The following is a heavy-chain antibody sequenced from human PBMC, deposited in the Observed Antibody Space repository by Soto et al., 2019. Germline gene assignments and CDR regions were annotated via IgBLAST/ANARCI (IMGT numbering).Heavy chain of an antibody. CDR2: INPRSGDT. J-gene: IGHJ5*02. CDR3: GRDGVGATPLGWFDP. V-gene: IGHV1-2*06. D-gene: IGHD1-26*01. CDR1: GYTFIGYY. Sequence: QVQLVQSGAEVKKPGASVKVSCKASGYTFIGYYIHWVRQAPGQGLEWMGRINPRSGDTTYAQKFQGRLTMTRDTSISTAYMELSSLRSDATAVYCCGRDGVGATPLGWFDPWGQGSLVTVSS.